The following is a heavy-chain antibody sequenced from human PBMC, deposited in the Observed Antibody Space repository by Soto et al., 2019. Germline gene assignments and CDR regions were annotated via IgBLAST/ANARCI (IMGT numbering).Heavy chain of an antibody. J-gene: IGHJ2*01. V-gene: IGHV4-34*01. CDR1: GGSFSGYY. D-gene: IGHD3-9*01. CDR2: INDRGSI. CDR3: ARESHDILTGPPWVWYFDL. Sequence: QVQLQQWGAGPLRPLETLSLTCGVSGGSFSGYYWASIRQSPGKGLEWIGEINDRGSINYNPSLKSRVSISVDTSKNHYSLNLRSLTAADTAVYYCARESHDILTGPPWVWYFDLWGRGTLVTVSS.